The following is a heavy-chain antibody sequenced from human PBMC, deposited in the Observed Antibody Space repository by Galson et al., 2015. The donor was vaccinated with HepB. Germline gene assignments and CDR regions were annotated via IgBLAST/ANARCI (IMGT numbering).Heavy chain of an antibody. D-gene: IGHD6-19*01. CDR3: ATIAVSGFYYFDY. V-gene: IGHV4-34*01. CDR2: INHSGST. J-gene: IGHJ4*02. Sequence: SETLSLTCAVYGGSFSGYYWSWIRQPPGKGLEWIGEINHSGSTNYNPSLKSRVTISVDTSKNQFSLKLSSVTAADTAVYYCATIAVSGFYYFDYWGQGTLVTVSS. CDR1: GGSFSGYY.